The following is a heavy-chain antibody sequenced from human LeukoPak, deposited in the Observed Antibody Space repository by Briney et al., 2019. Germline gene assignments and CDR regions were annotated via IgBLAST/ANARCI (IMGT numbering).Heavy chain of an antibody. V-gene: IGHV1-2*02. D-gene: IGHD5-24*01. CDR2: ITPSGGT. CDR3: ARDRYGDGFAHFDY. Sequence: AAVKVSCKASGYTFTSYAMHWVRQAPGQGLEWMGWITPSGGTNYPQKFQGRVAITRDTSISTAYMDLSRLTSDDTAVYYCARDRYGDGFAHFDYWGQGALVTVSS. CDR1: GYTFTSYA. J-gene: IGHJ4*02.